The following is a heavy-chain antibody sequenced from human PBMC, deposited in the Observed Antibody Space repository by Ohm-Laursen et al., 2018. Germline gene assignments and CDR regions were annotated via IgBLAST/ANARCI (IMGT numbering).Heavy chain of an antibody. J-gene: IGHJ2*01. Sequence: SLRLSCAASGFDFNTYAMTWVRQAPGKGLEWVAAISASSRNTFYADAVKGRFSISRDNSKNILYLQMNSLRGDDTAVYYCAKTEVSWYFAAWGRGTPVTVSS. CDR3: AKTEVSWYFAA. CDR2: ISASSRNT. D-gene: IGHD3-9*01. CDR1: GFDFNTYA. V-gene: IGHV3-23*01.